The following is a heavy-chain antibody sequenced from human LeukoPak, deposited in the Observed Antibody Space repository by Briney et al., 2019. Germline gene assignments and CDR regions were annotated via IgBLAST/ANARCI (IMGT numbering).Heavy chain of an antibody. CDR2: IYYTGNT. J-gene: IGHJ6*03. Sequence: SETLALTCSVSGDTISTSDHYWGWIRQPPGKGLEWIGSIYYTGNTYYNPSLKSRVTISVDTSKNQFSLKLSSVTAADTAVYYCVRHQERMVRGVLYYMDVWGTGTTVTISS. CDR1: GDTISTSDHY. CDR3: VRHQERMVRGVLYYMDV. D-gene: IGHD3-10*01. V-gene: IGHV4-39*01.